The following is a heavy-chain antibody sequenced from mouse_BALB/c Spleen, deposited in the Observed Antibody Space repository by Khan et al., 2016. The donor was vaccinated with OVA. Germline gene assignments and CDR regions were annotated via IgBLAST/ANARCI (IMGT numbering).Heavy chain of an antibody. CDR2: INPSNGYT. CDR3: VGDRAWHWDDGWFAY. D-gene: IGHD4-1*01. J-gene: IGHJ3*01. CDR1: GYTFTSYT. V-gene: IGHV1-4*01. Sequence: QVQLKQSGAELVRPGASVKMSCKASGYTFTSYTIHWIKKRPGQGLEWIGYINPSNGYTNYNQKFKDKATLTTDKSSTTAYLQLSSLTSDDSAVNRCVGDRAWHWDDGWFAYWGQGTLVTVSA.